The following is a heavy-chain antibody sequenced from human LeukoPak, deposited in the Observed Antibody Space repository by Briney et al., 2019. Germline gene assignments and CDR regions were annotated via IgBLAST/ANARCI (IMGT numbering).Heavy chain of an antibody. CDR2: IDRSGST. V-gene: IGHV4-34*01. CDR1: GGSFSGYS. CDR3: ARDLRYGGNSRPVLAWDY. Sequence: SETLSLTCAVYGGSFSGYSWTWIRQPPGKGLEWIGEIDRSGSTNYNPSLKSRLTISVDTSKNQFSLKLSSVTAADTAVYYCARDLRYGGNSRPVLAWDYWGQGTLVTVSS. J-gene: IGHJ4*02. D-gene: IGHD4-23*01.